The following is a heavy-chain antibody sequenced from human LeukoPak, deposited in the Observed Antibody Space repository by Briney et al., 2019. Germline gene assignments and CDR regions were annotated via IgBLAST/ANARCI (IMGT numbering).Heavy chain of an antibody. D-gene: IGHD1-26*01. CDR1: GFTFSSYS. CDR3: ARETSGSYYPVDY. J-gene: IGHJ4*02. V-gene: IGHV3-48*01. CDR2: ISSSSSTM. Sequence: PGGSLRLSCAASGFTFSSYSMNWVRQAPGKGLEWVSYISSSSSTMYYADSVKGRFTISRDNAKNSLYLQMSSLRAEDTAVYYCARETSGSYYPVDYWGQGTLVTVSS.